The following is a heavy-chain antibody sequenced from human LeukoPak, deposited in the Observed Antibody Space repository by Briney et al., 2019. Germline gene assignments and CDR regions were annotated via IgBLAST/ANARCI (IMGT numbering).Heavy chain of an antibody. D-gene: IGHD4-17*01. J-gene: IGHJ4*02. Sequence: TSETLSLTCTVSGGSISSSSYYWGWIRQPPGKGLEWIGSIFYSGSTYYSPSLKSRVTISVDTSENQFSLKLSSVTAADTAVYYCARRAADYGDYGRVGWRFDYWGQGTLVTVSS. CDR3: ARRAADYGDYGRVGWRFDY. CDR2: IFYSGST. CDR1: GGSISSSSYY. V-gene: IGHV4-39*01.